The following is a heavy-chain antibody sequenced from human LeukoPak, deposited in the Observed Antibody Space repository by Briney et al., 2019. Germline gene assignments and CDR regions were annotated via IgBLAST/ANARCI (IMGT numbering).Heavy chain of an antibody. CDR1: GFTFSSYG. D-gene: IGHD5-18*01. CDR2: ISYDGSNK. Sequence: PGGSLRLSCAASGFTFSSYGMHWVRQAPGKGLEWVAVISYDGSNKYYADSVKGRFTISRDNSKNTLYLQMNSLRAEDTAVYYCARDATEYSYGPRGYDYWGQGTLVTVSS. V-gene: IGHV3-30*19. CDR3: ARDATEYSYGPRGYDY. J-gene: IGHJ4*02.